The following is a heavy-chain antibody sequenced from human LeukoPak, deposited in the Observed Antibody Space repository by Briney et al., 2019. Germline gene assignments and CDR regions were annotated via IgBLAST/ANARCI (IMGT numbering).Heavy chain of an antibody. CDR2: ISYDGSNK. CDR1: GFTFSSYA. V-gene: IGHV3-30*04. J-gene: IGHJ4*02. CDR3: ARPSLNTGSYFDY. Sequence: PGGSLRLSCAASGFTFSSYAMHWVRQAPGKGLEWVAVISYDGSNKYYADSVKGRFTISRDNAKNSLYLQMNSLRAEDTAVYYCARPSLNTGSYFDYWGQGILVSVSS. D-gene: IGHD1-26*01.